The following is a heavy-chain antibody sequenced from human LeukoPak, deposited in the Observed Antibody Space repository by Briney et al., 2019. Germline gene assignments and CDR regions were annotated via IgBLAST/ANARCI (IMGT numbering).Heavy chain of an antibody. D-gene: IGHD2-2*01. CDR1: GASISTSDDY. V-gene: IGHV4-39*01. Sequence: PSETLSLTCTVSGASISTSDDYWGWIRQAPGKGLEWIGSIFYDGSAHYNPSLNSRATIFVDTSKSQFSLKLNSVTAADAGMYYCARQFATASADTRGYFDFWGQGTVVIVSS. CDR2: IFYDGSA. CDR3: ARQFATASADTRGYFDF. J-gene: IGHJ4*02.